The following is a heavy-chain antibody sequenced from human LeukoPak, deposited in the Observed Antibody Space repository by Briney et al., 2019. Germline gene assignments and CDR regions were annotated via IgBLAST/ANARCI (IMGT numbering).Heavy chain of an antibody. CDR3: ARCGAAVTTHFSH. CDR1: GYSFSIYG. Sequence: ASVKVSCKASGYSFSIYGITWARQAPGQGLEYLGWISASDGTTNYAQKVQDRVTMTTDTSTSTAYLELRSLRSEDPAVYYCARCGAAVTTHFSHWGQGTLVTVSS. J-gene: IGHJ4*02. CDR2: ISASDGTT. D-gene: IGHD4-17*01. V-gene: IGHV1-18*01.